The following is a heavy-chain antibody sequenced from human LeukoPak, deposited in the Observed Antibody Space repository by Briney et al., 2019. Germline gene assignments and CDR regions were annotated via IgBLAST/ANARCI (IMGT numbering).Heavy chain of an antibody. CDR3: AREGKGYYYDSSGYYFDY. Sequence: GGSLRLSCAASGFTFSSYWVSWVRQAPGKGLEWVANIKQDGSEKYYVDSVKGRFTISRDNAKNSLYLQMNSLRAEDTAVYYCAREGKGYYYDSSGYYFDYWGQGTLVTVSS. D-gene: IGHD3-22*01. CDR2: IKQDGSEK. CDR1: GFTFSSYW. J-gene: IGHJ4*02. V-gene: IGHV3-7*01.